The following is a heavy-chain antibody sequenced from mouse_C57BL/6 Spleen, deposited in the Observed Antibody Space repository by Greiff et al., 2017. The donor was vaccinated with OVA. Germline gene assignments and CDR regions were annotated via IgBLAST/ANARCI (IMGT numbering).Heavy chain of an antibody. Sequence: VQLQQSVAELVRPGASVKLSCTASGFNIKNTYMHWVKQRPEQGLEWIGRIDPANGNTKYAPKFQGKATITADTSSNTAYLQLSILTSEDTAIYYRARALYYDYDGYAMDYWGQGTSVTVSS. D-gene: IGHD2-4*01. V-gene: IGHV14-3*01. CDR2: IDPANGNT. J-gene: IGHJ4*01. CDR3: ARALYYDYDGYAMDY. CDR1: GFNIKNTY.